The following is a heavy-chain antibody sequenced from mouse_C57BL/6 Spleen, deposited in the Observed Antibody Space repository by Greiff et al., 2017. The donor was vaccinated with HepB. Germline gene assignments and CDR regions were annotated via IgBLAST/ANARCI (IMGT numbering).Heavy chain of an antibody. Sequence: QVQLQQPGAELVKPGASVKLSCKASGYTFTSYWKQWVKQRPGQGLEWIGEIDPSDSYTNYNQKFKGKATLTVDTSSSTAYMQLSSLTSEDSAVYYCATIDYWGQGTTLTVSS. CDR1: GYTFTSYW. CDR2: IDPSDSYT. CDR3: ATIDY. V-gene: IGHV1-50*01. J-gene: IGHJ2*01.